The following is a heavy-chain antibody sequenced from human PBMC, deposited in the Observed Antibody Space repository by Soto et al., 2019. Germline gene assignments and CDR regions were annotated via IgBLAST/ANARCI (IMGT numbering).Heavy chain of an antibody. D-gene: IGHD2-2*01. CDR3: ARPPCLTTRCYSGGFDF. J-gene: IGHJ4*02. CDR2: INPSVGSP. V-gene: IGHV1-46*01. CDR1: GYSFTSHY. Sequence: QVQLVQSGAEVKRPGASVKVSCKTSGYSFTSHYLHWVRQAPGQGLEWMGMINPSVGSPMYAQKFQGRLTMARDTSTGTVYMELSSLRSEDTAVYYCARPPCLTTRCYSGGFDFWGQGTLVTVSS.